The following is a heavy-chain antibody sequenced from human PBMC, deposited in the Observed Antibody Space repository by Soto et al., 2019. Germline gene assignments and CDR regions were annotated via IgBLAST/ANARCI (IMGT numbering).Heavy chain of an antibody. Sequence: QVQLVESGGGVVQPGSSLRLLCAASGFTFSEYGMHWVSQAPGKGLEWLAVIVREGTEQYYADSVKGRFTISRDNSKNTLYLQMNSLRVDDTAVYYCARYEYDPDNWFDYWGQGTLLSVSS. CDR3: ARYEYDPDNWFDY. J-gene: IGHJ4*02. D-gene: IGHD1-1*01. CDR2: IVREGTEQ. CDR1: GFTFSEYG. V-gene: IGHV3-33*01.